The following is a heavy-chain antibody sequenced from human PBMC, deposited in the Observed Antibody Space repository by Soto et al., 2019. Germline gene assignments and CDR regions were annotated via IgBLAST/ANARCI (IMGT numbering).Heavy chain of an antibody. CDR1: GGSFSGYY. V-gene: IGHV4-34*01. CDR2: INHSGGT. Sequence: SETLSLTCAVYGGSFSGYYWSWIRQPPGKGLEWIGEINHSGGTNYNPSLKSRVTISVDTSKNQFSLKLSSVTAADTAVYYCARAYNWNYYYFDYWGQGTLVTVSS. CDR3: ARAYNWNYYYFDY. D-gene: IGHD1-7*01. J-gene: IGHJ4*02.